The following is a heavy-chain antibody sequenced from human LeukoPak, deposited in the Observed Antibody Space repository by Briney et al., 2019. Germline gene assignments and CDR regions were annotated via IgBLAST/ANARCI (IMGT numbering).Heavy chain of an antibody. Sequence: GGSLRLSCAASGFTFSSYAMHWVRQAPGKGLEWVALINPDGSERYYVDSVKGRFTISRDNAKNSLYLQMDSLRDDDTAMHFCTRDLAAVPGPRMDVWGQGTTVTVSS. CDR3: TRDLAAVPGPRMDV. J-gene: IGHJ6*02. CDR1: GFTFSSYA. V-gene: IGHV3-7*03. CDR2: INPDGSER. D-gene: IGHD6-19*01.